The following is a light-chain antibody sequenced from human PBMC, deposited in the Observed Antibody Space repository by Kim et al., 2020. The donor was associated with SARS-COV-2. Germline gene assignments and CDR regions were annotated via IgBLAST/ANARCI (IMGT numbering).Light chain of an antibody. V-gene: IGKV1-8*01. CDR1: QGISSY. J-gene: IGKJ2*02. Sequence: SASTGDRVTITCRASQGISSYLALYQQKPGKAPKLLIYAASTLQSGVPSRFSGSGSGTDFTLTISCLQSEDFATYYCQQYYSYPCTFGQGTKLEI. CDR3: QQYYSYPCT. CDR2: AAS.